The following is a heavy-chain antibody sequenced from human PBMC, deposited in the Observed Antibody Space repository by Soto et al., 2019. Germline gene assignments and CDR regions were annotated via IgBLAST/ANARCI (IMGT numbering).Heavy chain of an antibody. V-gene: IGHV1-69*01. CDR2: IIPIFGTA. CDR1: GGTFSSYA. D-gene: IGHD2-15*01. Sequence: QVQLVQSGAEVKKPGSSVKVSCKASGGTFSSYAISWVRQAPGQGLEWMGGIIPIFGTANYAQKVQGRVTITADESTRTGYMELSSLRSEDTAVYYCARAHVPSVAAPHWFDHWGQGTLVTVSS. CDR3: ARAHVPSVAAPHWFDH. J-gene: IGHJ5*02.